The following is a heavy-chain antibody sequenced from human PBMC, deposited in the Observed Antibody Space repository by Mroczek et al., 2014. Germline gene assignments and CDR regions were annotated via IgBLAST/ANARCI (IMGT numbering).Heavy chain of an antibody. V-gene: IGHV1-8*01. J-gene: IGHJ6*03. CDR3: ARYSSSWYDYYYYYMDV. Sequence: QVQLVQSGAEVKKPGASVKVSCKASGYTFTSYDINWVRQATGQGLEWMGWMNPNSGNTGYAQKFQGRVTMTRNTSISTAYMELSSLRSEDTAVYYCARYSSSWYDYYYYYMDVWGKGTTVTVS. CDR1: GYTFTSYD. CDR2: MNPNSGNT. D-gene: IGHD6-13*01.